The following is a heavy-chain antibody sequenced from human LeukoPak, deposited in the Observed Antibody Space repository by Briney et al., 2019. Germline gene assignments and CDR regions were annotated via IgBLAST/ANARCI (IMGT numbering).Heavy chain of an antibody. V-gene: IGHV3-23*01. D-gene: IGHD5/OR15-5a*01. CDR3: AKDTPDDITVSAPYFDY. CDR2: ISGSGGST. Sequence: GGSLRLSCAASGFTFSIYAMSWLRQAPGKGLEWVSAISGSGGSTYYVDSVKGRFTISRDNSKNTLYLQMNSLRAEDTAVYYCAKDTPDDITVSAPYFDYWGQGTLVTVSS. CDR1: GFTFSIYA. J-gene: IGHJ4*02.